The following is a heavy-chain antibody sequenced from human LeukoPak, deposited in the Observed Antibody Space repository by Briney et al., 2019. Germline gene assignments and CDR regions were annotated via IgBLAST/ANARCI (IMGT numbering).Heavy chain of an antibody. J-gene: IGHJ6*03. Sequence: GASVTVSCKASGCTFTSYGISWVRQAPGQGREGMGWISASNGNTNNAHRLQGSVTMTTDTSTSTAYMELRSLRSDDTAVYYCARAKATNPYYYYYYMDVWGKGTTVTVSS. CDR2: ISASNGNT. CDR1: GCTFTSYG. D-gene: IGHD5-12*01. CDR3: ARAKATNPYYYYYYMDV. V-gene: IGHV1-18*01.